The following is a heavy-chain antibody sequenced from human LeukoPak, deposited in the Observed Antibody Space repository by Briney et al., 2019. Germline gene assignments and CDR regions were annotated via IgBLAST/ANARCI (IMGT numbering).Heavy chain of an antibody. Sequence: GGSLRLSCAASGFTFSSYAMSWVRQAPGKGLEWVSAISGAGDSTYYADSVKVRFTISRDNSKNTVYLQMNSLRAEDTAVYYCAKVMKGSERLTMVRGVIIKTAGLYYMDVWGKGTTVTVSS. V-gene: IGHV3-23*01. J-gene: IGHJ6*03. CDR2: ISGAGDST. CDR3: AKVMKGSERLTMVRGVIIKTAGLYYMDV. D-gene: IGHD3-10*01. CDR1: GFTFSSYA.